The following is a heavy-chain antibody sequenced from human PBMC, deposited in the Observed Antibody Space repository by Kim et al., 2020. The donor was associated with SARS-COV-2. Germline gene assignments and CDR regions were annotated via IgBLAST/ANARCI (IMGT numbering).Heavy chain of an antibody. D-gene: IGHD3-9*01. J-gene: IGHJ4*02. V-gene: IGHV1-18*01. CDR3: ARVGYFDWLLPY. Sequence: NYAQKLQGRVTMTTDTSTSTAYMELRSLRSDDTAVYYCARVGYFDWLLPYWGQGTLVTVSS.